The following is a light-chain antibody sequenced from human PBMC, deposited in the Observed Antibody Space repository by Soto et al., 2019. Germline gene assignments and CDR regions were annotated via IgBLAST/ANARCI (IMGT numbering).Light chain of an antibody. CDR2: EVN. J-gene: IGLJ1*01. CDR3: TSYAGNNNFV. V-gene: IGLV2-8*01. Sequence: QSVLTQPASVSGSPGQSITISCTGTSSDVGSYNLVSWYQQHPGKAPKLMIYEVNKRPSGVPDRFSGSKSGNTASLTVSGLQAEDEADYYCTSYAGNNNFVFGTGTKVTVL. CDR1: SSDVGSYNL.